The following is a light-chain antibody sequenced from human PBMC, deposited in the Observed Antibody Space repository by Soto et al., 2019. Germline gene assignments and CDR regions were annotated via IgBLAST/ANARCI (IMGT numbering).Light chain of an antibody. V-gene: IGKV3-20*01. CDR1: QRVTRSY. Sequence: EIVLTQTPGTLSLSPGERATLSCRASQRVTRSYLTWYQQKPGQAPRLLIYGASSRATGIPDRFSGIGSGTDFTLTISRLEPEDVAVYYCQQYGSSLTWTFGQGTKVEIK. J-gene: IGKJ1*01. CDR2: GAS. CDR3: QQYGSSLTWT.